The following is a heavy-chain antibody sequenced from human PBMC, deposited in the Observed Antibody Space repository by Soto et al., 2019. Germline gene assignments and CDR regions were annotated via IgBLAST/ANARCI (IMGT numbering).Heavy chain of an antibody. D-gene: IGHD7-27*01. V-gene: IGHV4-61*01. Sequence: QVQLQESGPGLVKPSETLSLTCSVSGGSVSSGSYHWSWIRQPAGKGLEWIGFKPYTVSPDYNPSLKSRVVISIDRSKNQFSLKLSSVTAADTAVYFCASVGWGGDSWGQGTLVTVSS. J-gene: IGHJ4*02. CDR1: GGSVSSGSYH. CDR2: KPYTVSP. CDR3: ASVGWGGDS.